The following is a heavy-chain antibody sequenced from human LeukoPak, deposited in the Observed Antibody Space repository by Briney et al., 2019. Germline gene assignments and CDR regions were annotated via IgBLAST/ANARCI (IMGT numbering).Heavy chain of an antibody. D-gene: IGHD2-21*01. V-gene: IGHV4-34*01. J-gene: IGHJ4*02. CDR3: ARAGGDAARFDY. CDR1: GGSFSGYY. CDR2: INHSGST. Sequence: PSETLSLTCAVYGGSFSGYYWSWIRQPPGKGLEWIGEINHSGSTNYNPSLKSRVTISVDRSKNQFSLKLSSVTAADTAVYYCARAGGDAARFDYWGQGTLVTVSS.